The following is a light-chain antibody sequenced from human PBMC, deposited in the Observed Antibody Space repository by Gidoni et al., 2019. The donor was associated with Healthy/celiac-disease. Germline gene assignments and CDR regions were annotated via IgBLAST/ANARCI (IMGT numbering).Light chain of an antibody. CDR3: NSRDSSGNHVV. Sequence: SSDLTQDPAVSVALGQTVRITCQGDSLRSYYASWYQQKPGQAPVLVIYGKNNRPSGIQDRFSGSNSGNTASLTITGAQAEDEADYYCNSRDSSGNHVVFGGGTKLTVL. CDR2: GKN. J-gene: IGLJ2*01. CDR1: SLRSYY. V-gene: IGLV3-19*01.